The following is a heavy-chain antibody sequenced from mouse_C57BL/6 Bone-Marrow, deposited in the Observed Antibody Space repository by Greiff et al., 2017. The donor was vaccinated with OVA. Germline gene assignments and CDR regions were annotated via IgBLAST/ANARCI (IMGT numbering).Heavy chain of an antibody. V-gene: IGHV7-1*01. Sequence: EVQLVDSGGGLVQSGRSLRLSCATSGFTFSDFYMEWVRQAPGKGLEWIAASRNKANDYTTEYSASVKGRFIVSRDTSQSILYLQMNALRAEDTAIYYCARDARYYGSSWFAYWGQGTLVTVSA. D-gene: IGHD1-1*01. CDR1: GFTFSDFY. J-gene: IGHJ3*01. CDR2: SRNKANDYTT. CDR3: ARDARYYGSSWFAY.